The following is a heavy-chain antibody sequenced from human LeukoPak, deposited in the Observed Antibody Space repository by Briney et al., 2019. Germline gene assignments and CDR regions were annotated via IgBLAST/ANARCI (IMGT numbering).Heavy chain of an antibody. Sequence: ASVRVSCKTSGYPFTDYYIHWVRQAPGQGLEWMGWIAPKSGDTTYAQNFQGRVTMTRDTSIATVFVDLTTLPSGDTAVYYCARGSGSGTYRRFDYWGQGTLVTVSS. CDR2: IAPKSGDT. D-gene: IGHD3-10*01. CDR3: ARGSGSGTYRRFDY. CDR1: GYPFTDYY. J-gene: IGHJ4*02. V-gene: IGHV1-2*02.